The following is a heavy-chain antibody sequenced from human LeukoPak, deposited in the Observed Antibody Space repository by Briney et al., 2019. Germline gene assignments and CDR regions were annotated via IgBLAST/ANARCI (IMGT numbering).Heavy chain of an antibody. D-gene: IGHD4-17*01. V-gene: IGHV3-9*01. CDR3: TKRDYCDLHFDY. CDR2: ISWNSGSI. CDR1: GFTFDDYA. Sequence: PGGSLRLSCAASGFTFDDYAMHWVRQAPGKGLEWVSGISWNSGSIGYADSVKGRFTISRDNAKNSLYLQMNSLRAEDTALYYCTKRDYCDLHFDYWGQGTLVTVSS. J-gene: IGHJ4*02.